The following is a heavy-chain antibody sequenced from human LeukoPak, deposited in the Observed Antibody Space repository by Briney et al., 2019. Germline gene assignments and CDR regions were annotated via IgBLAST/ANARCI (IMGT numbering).Heavy chain of an antibody. J-gene: IGHJ3*02. D-gene: IGHD5-18*01. CDR2: IYYSGST. CDR1: GGSISSSSYY. V-gene: IGHV4-39*07. CDR3: ARGSGYSSPPYSDAFDI. Sequence: SETLSLTCTVSGGSISSSSYYWGWIRQPPGKGLEWIGSIYYSGSTYYNPSLKSRVTISVDTSKNQFSLKLSSVTAADTAVYYCARGSGYSSPPYSDAFDIWGQGTMVTVSS.